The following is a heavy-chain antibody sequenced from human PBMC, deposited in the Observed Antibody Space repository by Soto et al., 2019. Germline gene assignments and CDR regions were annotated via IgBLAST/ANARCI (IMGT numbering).Heavy chain of an antibody. CDR3: ARNSRTDYGDSFYYYYGMDV. D-gene: IGHD4-17*01. CDR2: INHSGST. J-gene: IGHJ6*02. Sequence: SETLSLTCAVYGGSFSCSYWSWIRQPPGKGLEWIGEINHSGSTNYNPSLKSRVTISVDTSKNQFSLKLSSVTAADTAVYYCARNSRTDYGDSFYYYYGMDVWGQGTTVTVSS. CDR1: GGSFSCSY. V-gene: IGHV4-34*01.